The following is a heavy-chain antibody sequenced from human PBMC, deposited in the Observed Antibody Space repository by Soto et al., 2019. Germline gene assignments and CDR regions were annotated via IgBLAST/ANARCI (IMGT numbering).Heavy chain of an antibody. J-gene: IGHJ6*02. CDR2: IIPIFGTA. V-gene: IGHV1-69*13. CDR3: ARIVVVVAATRWQDYYYYGMDV. Sequence: SVKVSCKASGGTFSSYGISWVRQAPGQGLEWMGGIIPIFGTANYAQKFQGRVTITADESTSTAYMELSSLRSEDTAVYYCARIVVVVAATRWQDYYYYGMDVWGQGTTVTVSS. D-gene: IGHD2-15*01. CDR1: GGTFSSYG.